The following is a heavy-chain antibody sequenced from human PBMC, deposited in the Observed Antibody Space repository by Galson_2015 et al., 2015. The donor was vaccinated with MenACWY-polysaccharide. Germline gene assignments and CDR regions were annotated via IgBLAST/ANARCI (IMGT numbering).Heavy chain of an antibody. D-gene: IGHD1-26*01. V-gene: IGHV3-66*01. CDR1: GFTVNDTY. CDR3: ARGKGTVEHLPNYYFYMDF. CDR2: IYSGGSA. J-gene: IGHJ6*03. Sequence: SLRLSCAASGFTVNDTYMTWVRQAPGKGLEWLYVIYSGGSAYYADSVKGRFTISRDNYKNMVSLQMTSLRAEDTAVYYCARGKGTVEHLPNYYFYMDFLGTGTAGSVSS.